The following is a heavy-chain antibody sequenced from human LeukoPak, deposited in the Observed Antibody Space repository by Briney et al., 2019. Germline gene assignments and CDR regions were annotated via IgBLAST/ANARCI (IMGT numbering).Heavy chain of an antibody. CDR2: IWYDGSNK. J-gene: IGHJ4*02. CDR3: ARSGYCSSTSCYNLFDY. CDR1: GFTFSSYG. Sequence: PGGSLRLSCAASGFTFSSYGMHWVRQAPGKGLEWVAAIWYDGSNKYYADSVKGRFTISRDNSKNTLYLQMNSLRAEDTAVYYCARSGYCSSTSCYNLFDYWGQGTLVTVSS. V-gene: IGHV3-33*01. D-gene: IGHD2-2*03.